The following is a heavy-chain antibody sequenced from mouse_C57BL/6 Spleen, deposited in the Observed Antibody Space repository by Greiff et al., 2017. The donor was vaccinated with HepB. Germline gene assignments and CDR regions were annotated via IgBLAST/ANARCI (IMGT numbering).Heavy chain of an antibody. V-gene: IGHV5-4*01. J-gene: IGHJ1*03. Sequence: EVQLVESGGGLVKPGGSLKLSCAASGFTFSSYAMSWVRQTPEKRLEWVATISDGGSYTYYPDNVKGRFTISRDNAKNNLYLQMSHLKSEDTAMYYCARDDYSKGYWYFDVWGTGTTVTVSS. CDR3: ARDDYSKGYWYFDV. D-gene: IGHD2-5*01. CDR1: GFTFSSYA. CDR2: ISDGGSYT.